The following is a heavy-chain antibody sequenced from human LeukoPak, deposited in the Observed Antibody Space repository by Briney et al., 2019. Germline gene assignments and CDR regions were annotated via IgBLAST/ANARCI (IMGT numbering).Heavy chain of an antibody. CDR3: ARRSVDSYEIFDY. J-gene: IGHJ4*02. CDR1: GYTFTSYA. CDR2: INAGNGNT. Sequence: ASVTVSCKASGYTFTSYAMHWVRQAPGQRLEWMGWINAGNGNTKYSQKFQGRVTITRDTSASTAYMELSSLRSEDTAVYYCARRSVDSYEIFDYWGQGTLVTVSP. V-gene: IGHV1-3*01. D-gene: IGHD5-18*01.